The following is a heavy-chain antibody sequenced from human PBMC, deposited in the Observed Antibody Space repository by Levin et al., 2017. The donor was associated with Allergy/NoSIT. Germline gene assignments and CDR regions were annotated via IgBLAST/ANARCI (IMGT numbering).Heavy chain of an antibody. J-gene: IGHJ6*03. D-gene: IGHD3-3*01. CDR2: ISGSGGST. V-gene: IGHV3-23*01. CDR3: AKDSRTIFGVVIINYYYMDV. CDR1: GFTFSSYA. Sequence: GGSLRLSCAASGFTFSSYAMSWVRQAPGKGLEWVSAISGSGGSTYYADSVKGRFTISRDNSKNTLYLQMNSLRAEDTAVYYCAKDSRTIFGVVIINYYYMDVWGKGTTVTVSS.